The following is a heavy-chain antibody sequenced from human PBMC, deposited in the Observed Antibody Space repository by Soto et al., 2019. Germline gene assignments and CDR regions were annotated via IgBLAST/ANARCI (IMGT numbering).Heavy chain of an antibody. D-gene: IGHD1-1*01. CDR1: GFSFSSYA. V-gene: IGHV3-23*01. J-gene: IGHJ4*02. Sequence: EVQLLESGGGLVQPGGSLRLSCAASGFSFSSYAMNWVRQAPGKGLEWVSVISGSGDSTYYADSVKGRFTISRDNSKNTLYLQMNSLRAEDTAVYYCAKRATGACFDYWGQGTLVNVSS. CDR2: ISGSGDST. CDR3: AKRATGACFDY.